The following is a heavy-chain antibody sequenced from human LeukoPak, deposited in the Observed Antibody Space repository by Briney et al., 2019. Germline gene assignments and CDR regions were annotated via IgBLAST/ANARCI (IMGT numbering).Heavy chain of an antibody. CDR3: ASRNVDTAMGTFDP. CDR2: INHSGST. Sequence: PSETLSLTCAVYGGSFSGYYWSWIRQPPGKGLEWIGEINHSGSTNYNPSLKSRVTISVDTSKNQFSLKLSSVTAADTAVYYCASRNVDTAMGTFDPWGQGTLVTVSS. D-gene: IGHD5-18*01. J-gene: IGHJ5*02. V-gene: IGHV4-34*01. CDR1: GGSFSGYY.